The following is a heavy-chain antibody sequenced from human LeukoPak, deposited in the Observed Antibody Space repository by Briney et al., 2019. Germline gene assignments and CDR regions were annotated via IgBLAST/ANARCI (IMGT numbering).Heavy chain of an antibody. CDR1: GGSFSGYY. Sequence: SETLSLTCAVYGGSFSGYYWSWIRQPPGKGLEWIGEIDHSGSTNYNPSLKSRVTISVDTSKNQFSLKLSSVTAADTAVYYCARGGDFTVTNYFDYWGQEPWSPSPQ. CDR3: ARGGDFTVTNYFDY. D-gene: IGHD4-17*01. V-gene: IGHV4-34*01. CDR2: IDHSGST. J-gene: IGHJ4*01.